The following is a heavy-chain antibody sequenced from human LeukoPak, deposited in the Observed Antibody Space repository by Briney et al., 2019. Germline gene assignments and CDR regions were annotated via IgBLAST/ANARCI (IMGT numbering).Heavy chain of an antibody. V-gene: IGHV1-46*01. D-gene: IGHD6-19*01. CDR1: GYIFTTYY. J-gene: IGHJ6*02. CDR2: INPSDGST. CDR3: ARDQGVAGFMDV. Sequence: ASVKVSCKASGYIFTTYYMHWVRQAPGQGLEWMGVINPSDGSTNYAQRFQGRVTFTSDSSATVVYMDLSSLRSEDTAEYYCARDQGVAGFMDVWGQGTTVTVSS.